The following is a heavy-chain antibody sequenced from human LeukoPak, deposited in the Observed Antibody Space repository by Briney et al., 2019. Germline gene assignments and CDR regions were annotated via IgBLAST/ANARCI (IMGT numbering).Heavy chain of an antibody. CDR2: ISSSSSYI. CDR3: ARSEDYDILTGYSADFDY. J-gene: IGHJ4*02. V-gene: IGHV3-21*01. Sequence: GGSLRLSCAASGFTFSSYSMNWVRQAPGKGLEWVSSISSSSSYIYYADSVKGRFTISRDNAKNSLYLQMNSLRAEDTAVYYCARSEDYDILTGYSADFDYWGQGTLVAVSS. D-gene: IGHD3-9*01. CDR1: GFTFSSYS.